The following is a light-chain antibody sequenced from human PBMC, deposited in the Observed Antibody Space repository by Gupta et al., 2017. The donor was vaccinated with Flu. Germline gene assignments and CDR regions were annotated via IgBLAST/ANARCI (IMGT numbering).Light chain of an antibody. CDR3: QQDETDPLT. J-gene: IGKJ4*01. CDR1: HHINNW. V-gene: IGKV1D-16*01. CDR2: VTS. Sequence: DIQMTQSPSSLSAFVGDTVTITCRASHHINNWLAWYQQRPGEAPKPLIFVTSKLQSGVPSRFSGTGSGTHFTLTIGSLQPEDFATYYCQQDETDPLTFGCGTKVEI.